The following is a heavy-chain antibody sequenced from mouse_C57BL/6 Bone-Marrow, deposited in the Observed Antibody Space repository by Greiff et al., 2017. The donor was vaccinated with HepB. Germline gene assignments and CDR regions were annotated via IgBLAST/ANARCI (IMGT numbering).Heavy chain of an antibody. CDR2: IYPSDSET. Sequence: VQLQQPGAELVRPGSSVKLSCKASGYTFTSYWMDWVKQRPGQGLEWIGNIYPSDSETHYNQKFKDKATLTVDKSSSTAYMQLSSLTSEDSAVYYCARPPYYYGSSPAWFAYWGQGTLVTVSA. J-gene: IGHJ3*01. D-gene: IGHD1-1*01. CDR3: ARPPYYYGSSPAWFAY. CDR1: GYTFTSYW. V-gene: IGHV1-61*01.